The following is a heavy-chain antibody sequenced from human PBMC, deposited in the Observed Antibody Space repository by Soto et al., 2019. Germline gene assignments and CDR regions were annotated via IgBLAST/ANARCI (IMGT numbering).Heavy chain of an antibody. CDR3: ATDPTSGVGDMTGNHYDGMEV. Sequence: QVQLVQSGAEVKKPGASVKVSCKVSGYTLTELSMHWVRQAPGKGLEWMGGFDPEDGETIFAQKFQGRVTVTEDTSTATAYMELSSLRSADTAVYYCATDPTSGVGDMTGNHYDGMEVWGQGTTVTVSS. D-gene: IGHD3-16*01. CDR1: GYTLTELS. J-gene: IGHJ6*02. V-gene: IGHV1-24*01. CDR2: FDPEDGET.